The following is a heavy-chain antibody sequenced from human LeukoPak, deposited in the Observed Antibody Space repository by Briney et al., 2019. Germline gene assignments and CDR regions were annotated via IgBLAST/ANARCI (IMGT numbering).Heavy chain of an antibody. CDR1: GFTFSSYA. CDR2: ISGSVGST. V-gene: IGHV3-23*01. D-gene: IGHD6-13*01. J-gene: IGHJ4*02. Sequence: PGGSLRLSCAASGFTFSSYAMSWVRQAPGNGLEWVSAISGSVGSTYYADSVKGRFTISRDNSKNTLYLQMNSLRAEDTAVYYCAKGGLRQQLVWARIYYFDYWGQGTLVTVSS. CDR3: AKGGLRQQLVWARIYYFDY.